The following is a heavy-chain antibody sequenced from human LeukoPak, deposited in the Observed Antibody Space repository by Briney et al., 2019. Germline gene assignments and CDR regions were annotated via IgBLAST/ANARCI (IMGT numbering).Heavy chain of an antibody. CDR2: IYYIGST. CDR1: GGSIGRYY. Sequence: KASETLSLTCTVSGGSIGRYYWSWIRQAPGKGLEWIGYIYYIGSTNYNPSLKSRVTISVDTSKNQFSLKLSSVTAADTAVYYCARHGSSLDYWGQGTLVTVSS. J-gene: IGHJ4*02. CDR3: ARHGSSLDY. D-gene: IGHD6-6*01. V-gene: IGHV4-59*01.